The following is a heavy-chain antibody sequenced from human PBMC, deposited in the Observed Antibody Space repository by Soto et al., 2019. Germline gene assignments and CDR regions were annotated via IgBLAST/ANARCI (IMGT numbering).Heavy chain of an antibody. D-gene: IGHD6-13*01. CDR2: ISSSGSTI. CDR3: ARESFTAAAGSPDWFDP. J-gene: IGHJ5*02. V-gene: IGHV3-11*01. CDR1: GFTFSDYY. Sequence: GESLKISCAASGFTFSDYYMSWIRQAPGKGLEWVSYISSSGSTIYYADSVKGRFTISRDNAKNSLYLQMNSLRAEDTAVYYCARESFTAAAGSPDWFDPWGQGTLVTVSS.